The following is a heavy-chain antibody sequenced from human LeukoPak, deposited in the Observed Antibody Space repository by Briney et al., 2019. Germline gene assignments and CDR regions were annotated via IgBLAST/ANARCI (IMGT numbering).Heavy chain of an antibody. CDR3: ARVQYSGYDLKVDY. D-gene: IGHD5-12*01. Sequence: GASVKVSCKASGYTFTGYYMHWVRQAPGQGLEWMGWINPNSGGTNYAQKFQGRVTMTRDTSISTAYMELSRLRSDDTAVYYCARVQYSGYDLKVDYWGQGTLVTVSS. CDR1: GYTFTGYY. J-gene: IGHJ4*02. CDR2: INPNSGGT. V-gene: IGHV1-2*02.